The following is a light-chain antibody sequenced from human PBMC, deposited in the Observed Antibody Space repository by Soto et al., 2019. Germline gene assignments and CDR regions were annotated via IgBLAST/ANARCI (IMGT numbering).Light chain of an antibody. CDR1: QSIGSN. J-gene: IGKJ5*01. V-gene: IGKV3D-15*01. Sequence: EIVMTQSPATLSVSPGERATLSCRASQSIGSNLAWYQQKPGQSPRLLIYGASTRATGIPARFSGSGSETDFTLTITSLEPEDFAVYYCQQRNNWPPITFGQGTRLEIK. CDR3: QQRNNWPPIT. CDR2: GAS.